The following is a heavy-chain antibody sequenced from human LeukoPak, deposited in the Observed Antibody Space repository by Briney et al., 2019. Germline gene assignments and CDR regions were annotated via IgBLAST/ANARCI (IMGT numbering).Heavy chain of an antibody. CDR3: ARGIAVAGTGFFDS. J-gene: IGHJ4*02. CDR1: GGSFSGYY. D-gene: IGHD6-19*01. CDR2: INHSGST. Sequence: SETLSLTCAVYGGSFSGYYWSWIRQPPGKGLEWIGEINHSGSTNYNPSLKSRVTISVDTSKNQFSLQLNSVTPEDTAVYYCARGIAVAGTGFFDSWGQGTLVTVSS. V-gene: IGHV4-34*01.